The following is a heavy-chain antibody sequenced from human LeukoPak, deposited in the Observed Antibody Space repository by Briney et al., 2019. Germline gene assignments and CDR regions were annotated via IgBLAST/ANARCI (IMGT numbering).Heavy chain of an antibody. CDR2: IIPIFGTA. Sequence: SVKVSCKASGGTFSSYAISWVRQAPGQGLEWMGGIIPIFGTANYAQKFQGRVTITADESTSTAYVELSSLRSEDTAVYYCARVVSAAGTIGYWGQGTLVTVSS. D-gene: IGHD6-13*01. J-gene: IGHJ4*02. CDR3: ARVVSAAGTIGY. CDR1: GGTFSSYA. V-gene: IGHV1-69*13.